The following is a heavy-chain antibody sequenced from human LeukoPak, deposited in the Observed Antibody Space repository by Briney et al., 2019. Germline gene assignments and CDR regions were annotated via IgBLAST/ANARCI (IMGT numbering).Heavy chain of an antibody. Sequence: ASVKVSCKASGYTFTSYDINWVRQATGQGLEWMGWINPNSGNTGYAQKFQGRVTITRNTSISTAYMELSSLRSEDTAVYYCARGGRSWGQYNWFDPWGQGTLVTVSS. D-gene: IGHD6-13*01. CDR2: INPNSGNT. V-gene: IGHV1-8*03. CDR1: GYTFTSYD. CDR3: ARGGRSWGQYNWFDP. J-gene: IGHJ5*02.